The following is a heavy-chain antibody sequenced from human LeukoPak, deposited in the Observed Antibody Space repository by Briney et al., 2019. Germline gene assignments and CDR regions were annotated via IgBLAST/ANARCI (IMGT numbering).Heavy chain of an antibody. V-gene: IGHV3-11*01. J-gene: IGHJ4*02. D-gene: IGHD5-18*01. CDR1: GFTLSDFY. CDR3: ARPAGYGRGLDY. CDR2: MHINGLST. Sequence: GGSLRLSCAASGFTLSDFYMSWIRQAPGKGLEWVSYMHINGLSTYYGDSVKGRFAISRDNAKNSVFLQMDSLRVEDTAVYYCARPAGYGRGLDYWGQGALVTVSS.